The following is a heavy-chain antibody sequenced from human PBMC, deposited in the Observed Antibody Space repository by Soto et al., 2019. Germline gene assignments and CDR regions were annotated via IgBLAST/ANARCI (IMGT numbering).Heavy chain of an antibody. Sequence: QVQLQESGPGLVKPSQTLSLTCTVSGGSISSGGYYWSWIRQHPGKVLEWIGYINYSGSTYYNPSLMRRVTRAVDTSKNQYSLKQSSVTAANTAVYYCATHLPYIEGGGFDYWGQGTLVTVSS. CDR1: GGSISSGGYY. J-gene: IGHJ4*02. CDR2: INYSGST. CDR3: ATHLPYIEGGGFDY. D-gene: IGHD3-16*01. V-gene: IGHV4-31*03.